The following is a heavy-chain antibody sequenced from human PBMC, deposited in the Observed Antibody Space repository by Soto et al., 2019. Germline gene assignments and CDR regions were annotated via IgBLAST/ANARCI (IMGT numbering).Heavy chain of an antibody. V-gene: IGHV4-39*01. D-gene: IGHD3-3*01. CDR3: ARHYDFWSGYLSY. J-gene: IGHJ4*02. Sequence: SETLSLTCTVSGGSISSSSYYWGWIRQPPGKGLEWIGSIYYSGSTYYNPSLKSRVTISVDTSKNQFSLKLSSVTAADTAVYYCARHYDFWSGYLSYWGQGTLVTVSS. CDR2: IYYSGST. CDR1: GGSISSSSYY.